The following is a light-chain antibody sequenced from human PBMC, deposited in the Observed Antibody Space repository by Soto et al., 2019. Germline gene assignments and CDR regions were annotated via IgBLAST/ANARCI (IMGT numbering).Light chain of an antibody. CDR1: QSLSSS. CDR2: GAS. CDR3: QQYGGSPRT. V-gene: IGKV3-20*01. J-gene: IGKJ1*01. Sequence: PGERATLSCRASQSLSSSLAWYQQKPGQAPRLLIYGASSRATGIPDRFSGSGSGTDFTLTISKLEPEDFAVYHCQQYGGSPRTFGQGTKVDIK.